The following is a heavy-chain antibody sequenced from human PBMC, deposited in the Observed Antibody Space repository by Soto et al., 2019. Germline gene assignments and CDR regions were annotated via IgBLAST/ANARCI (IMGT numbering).Heavy chain of an antibody. D-gene: IGHD3-3*01. CDR2: IWYDGSNK. Sequence: QVQLVESGGGVVQPGRSLRLSCAASGFTFSSYGMHWVRQAPGKGLEWVAVIWYDGSNKYYADSVKGRFTISRDNSKNTLYLQMNSLRAEDTAVYYCARANGFQRITIFGVVHFVGMDVWGQGTTVTVSS. V-gene: IGHV3-33*01. CDR3: ARANGFQRITIFGVVHFVGMDV. J-gene: IGHJ6*02. CDR1: GFTFSSYG.